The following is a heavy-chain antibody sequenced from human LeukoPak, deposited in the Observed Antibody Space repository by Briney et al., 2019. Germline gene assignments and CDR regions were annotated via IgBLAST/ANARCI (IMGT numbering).Heavy chain of an antibody. CDR1: GGTFSSYA. D-gene: IGHD3-3*01. V-gene: IGHV1-69*13. CDR3: ARAGYDFWSGTYYYYMDV. Sequence: ASVKVSCKASGGTFSSYAISWVRQAPGQGLEWMGGIIPIFGTANYAQKFQGRVTITADESTSTAYMELSSLRSEDTAAYYCARAGYDFWSGTYYYYMDVWGKGTTVTVSS. CDR2: IIPIFGTA. J-gene: IGHJ6*03.